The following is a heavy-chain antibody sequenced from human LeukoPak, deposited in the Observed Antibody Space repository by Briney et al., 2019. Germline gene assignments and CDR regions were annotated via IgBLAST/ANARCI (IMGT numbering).Heavy chain of an antibody. J-gene: IGHJ5*02. CDR2: ISSSSSYI. CDR3: VIVLHFDWLLYH. CDR1: GFTFSSYS. Sequence: PGGSLRLSCAASGFTFSSYSMNWVRQAPGKGLEWVSSISSSSSYIYYADSVKGRFTISRDNAKNSLYLQMNSLRAEDTAVYYCVIVLHFDWLLYHWGQGTLVTVSS. V-gene: IGHV3-21*01. D-gene: IGHD3-9*01.